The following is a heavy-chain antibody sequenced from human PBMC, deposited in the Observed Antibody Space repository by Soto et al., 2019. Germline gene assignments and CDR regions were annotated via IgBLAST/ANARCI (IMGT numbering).Heavy chain of an antibody. CDR1: GFTFNTYG. D-gene: IGHD2-2*01. Sequence: QVQLVESGAGVAQPGRSLGLYCAASGFTFNTYGMHWVRQAPGKGLEWVAAISYDDVNKYYADSVKGRFTISRDNSKNTLYVQMNSLKPEDTAVYYCARSPQPTRGIHWYFDFWGRGILVAVSS. V-gene: IGHV3-30*03. CDR2: ISYDDVNK. J-gene: IGHJ2*01. CDR3: ARSPQPTRGIHWYFDF.